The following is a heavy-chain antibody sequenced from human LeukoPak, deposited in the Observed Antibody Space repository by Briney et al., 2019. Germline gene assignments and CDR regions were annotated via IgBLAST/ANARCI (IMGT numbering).Heavy chain of an antibody. CDR3: ARDSGRFRLNY. V-gene: IGHV3-7*01. Sequence: GGSLRLSCAASGFTFSNFRMIWVRRAPGKGQEWVASIKEDGSEKYYVESVKGRFTVSRDNARSSLYLQMNSLRVEDTAVYYCARDSGRFRLNYWGMEVLVTVSS. CDR1: GFTFSNFR. J-gene: IGHJ4*02. CDR2: IKEDGSEK. D-gene: IGHD6-19*01.